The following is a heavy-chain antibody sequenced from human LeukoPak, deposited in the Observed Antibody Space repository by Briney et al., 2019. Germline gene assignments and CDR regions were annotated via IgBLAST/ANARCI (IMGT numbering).Heavy chain of an antibody. CDR1: GGSFSGYY. V-gene: IGHV4-34*01. D-gene: IGHD6-13*01. Sequence: PSETLSLTCAVYGGSFSGYYWSWIRQPPGKGLEWIGEINHSGSNNYNPSLKSRVTISVDTSKNQFSLKLSSVTAADTAVYYCARKRQQLVRCYMDVWGKGTTVTVSS. CDR3: ARKRQQLVRCYMDV. CDR2: INHSGSN. J-gene: IGHJ6*03.